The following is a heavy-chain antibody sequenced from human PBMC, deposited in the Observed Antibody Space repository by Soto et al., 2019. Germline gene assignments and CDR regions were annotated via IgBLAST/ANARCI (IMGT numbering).Heavy chain of an antibody. J-gene: IGHJ6*03. CDR1: GGSISSGGYY. Sequence: QVQLQESGPGLVKPSQTLSLTCTVSGGSISSGGYYWSWIRQHPGKGLEWIGYIYYSGTTYYNPSPKSRITISVDTSKNQSSLKLSSVTAADTAVYYCARALAGMYYYYYYMDVWGKGTTVTVAS. CDR3: ARALAGMYYYYYYMDV. V-gene: IGHV4-31*03. CDR2: IYYSGTT. D-gene: IGHD6-19*01.